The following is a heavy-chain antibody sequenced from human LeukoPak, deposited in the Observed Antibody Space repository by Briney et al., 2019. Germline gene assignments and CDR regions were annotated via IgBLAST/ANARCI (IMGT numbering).Heavy chain of an antibody. CDR2: IHTSGST. V-gene: IGHV4-61*02. Sequence: SQTLSLSCTVSGGSISSGTYYWSWIRQPAGKGLESIGRIHTSGSTNYNPSLKRRVTISLDTPNNQFSLKLSSVTAADTAVYYCARGASSGWRLGFDYWDQGTLVTVSS. D-gene: IGHD6-19*01. CDR1: GGSISSGTYY. J-gene: IGHJ4*02. CDR3: ARGASSGWRLGFDY.